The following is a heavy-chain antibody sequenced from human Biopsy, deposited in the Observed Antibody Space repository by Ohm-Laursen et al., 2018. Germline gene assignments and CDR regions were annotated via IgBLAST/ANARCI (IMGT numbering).Heavy chain of an antibody. Sequence: ASVKVSCKASGYTFTDYDIIWVRQAPGQGLEWMGVISPSGATTSFSQKFQGRITMTRDTSTGTVYMDLNSLESEDTAVYYCARAGVGSDGTDSYYYGMDVWGPGTTVTVSS. CDR1: GYTFTDYD. D-gene: IGHD5-24*01. CDR2: ISPSGATT. J-gene: IGHJ6*02. V-gene: IGHV1-46*01. CDR3: ARAGVGSDGTDSYYYGMDV.